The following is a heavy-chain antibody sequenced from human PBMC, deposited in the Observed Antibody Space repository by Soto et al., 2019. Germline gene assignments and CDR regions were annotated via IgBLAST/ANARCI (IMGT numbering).Heavy chain of an antibody. J-gene: IGHJ6*03. CDR1: GFTFSGSA. Sequence: EVQLVESGGGLVQPGGSLKLSCAASGFTFSGSAMHWVRQASGKGLEWVGRIRSKANNYATAYGASVKGRFTISRDDSNNRAYLQMTSLKTEDTAVYYCSRQASDFWSGKPQYYMDVWGKGTPVTVSS. V-gene: IGHV3-73*01. CDR2: IRSKANNYAT. CDR3: SRQASDFWSGKPQYYMDV. D-gene: IGHD3-3*01.